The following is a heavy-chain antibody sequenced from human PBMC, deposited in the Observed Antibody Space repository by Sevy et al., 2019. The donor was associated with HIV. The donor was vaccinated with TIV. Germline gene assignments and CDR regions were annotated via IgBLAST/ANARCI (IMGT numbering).Heavy chain of an antibody. J-gene: IGHJ4*02. CDR1: GFTFSDYY. CDR2: ISGLSNYI. Sequence: GGSLRLSCTASGFTFSDYYMSWIRQAPGKGLEWVSYISGLSNYINYADSEKGRFSISRDNVKDSLYLQMNSLRADDTAVYFCARRAVNWDYFEYWGQGTLVTVSS. D-gene: IGHD3-16*01. V-gene: IGHV3-11*06. CDR3: ARRAVNWDYFEY.